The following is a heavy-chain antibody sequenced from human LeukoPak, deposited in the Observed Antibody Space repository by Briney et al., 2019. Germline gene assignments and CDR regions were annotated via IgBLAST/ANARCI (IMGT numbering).Heavy chain of an antibody. D-gene: IGHD3-3*01. CDR1: GGSISSSSYY. CDR2: IYYSGST. V-gene: IGHV4-39*07. J-gene: IGHJ4*02. Sequence: SETLSLTCSASGGSISSSSYYWGWVRQPPGKGLEWLGNIYYSGSTHYNPSLKSRATISVDTSKNQFSLKLKSVSAADTAVYYCASEGIAIFGVVTEGFDYWGQGILVTVSS. CDR3: ASEGIAIFGVVTEGFDY.